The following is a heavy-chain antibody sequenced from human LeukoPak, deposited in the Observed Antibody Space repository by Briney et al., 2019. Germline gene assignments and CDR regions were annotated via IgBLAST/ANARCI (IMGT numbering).Heavy chain of an antibody. CDR1: GFIFSSYA. CDR2: ISGSSFST. CDR3: AMVSGPFDY. Sequence: GGSLRLSCAASGFIFSSYAMSWVRQAPGKGLEWVSAISGSSFSTYYADSVKGRFTISKDNSKNTLYLQMNSLRVEDTAVYYCAMVSGPFDYWGQGTLVTVSS. D-gene: IGHD2-21*02. V-gene: IGHV3-23*01. J-gene: IGHJ4*02.